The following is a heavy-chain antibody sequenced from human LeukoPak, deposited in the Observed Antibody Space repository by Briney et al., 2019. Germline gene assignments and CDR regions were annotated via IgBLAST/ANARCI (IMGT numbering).Heavy chain of an antibody. CDR1: GFTFSSYA. CDR2: ISYDGSNK. J-gene: IGHJ4*02. D-gene: IGHD6-6*01. Sequence: GGSLRLSCAASGFTFSSYAMHWVRQAPGKGLEWVAVISYDGSNKYYADSVKGRFTISRDNSKNTLYLQMNSLRAEDTAVYYCARGGHGSSPKSGPIDYWGQGTLVTVSS. V-gene: IGHV3-30-3*01. CDR3: ARGGHGSSPKSGPIDY.